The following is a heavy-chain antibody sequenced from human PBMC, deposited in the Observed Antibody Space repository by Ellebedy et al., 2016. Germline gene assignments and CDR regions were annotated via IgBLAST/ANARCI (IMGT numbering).Heavy chain of an antibody. CDR1: GDAISDYY. CDR2: VYYSGSP. Sequence: SETLSLXXAVSGDAISDYYWSWLRQSPGKGMEWIGYVYYSGSPNYNFSFKSRVTMSVDRPNNQFSLKLSSVTAADTAVYYCARHMTSHVRGFTDAFDVWGHGTTVVVSS. CDR3: ARHMTSHVRGFTDAFDV. D-gene: IGHD3-10*01. J-gene: IGHJ3*01. V-gene: IGHV4-59*08.